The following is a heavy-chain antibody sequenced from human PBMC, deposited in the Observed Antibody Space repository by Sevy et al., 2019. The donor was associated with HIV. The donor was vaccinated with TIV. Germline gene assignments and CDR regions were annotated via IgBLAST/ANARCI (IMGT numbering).Heavy chain of an antibody. Sequence: GGSLRLSCAASGFTFSKYSMSWVRQPPGKGLEWVSTLSFGCGEINYADSVKGRFTMTRDNSKSSAYLQMNNLRPEDTAVYYCAREGCTKPHDYWGQGTLVTVSS. CDR3: AREGCTKPHDY. V-gene: IGHV3-23*01. D-gene: IGHD2-8*01. CDR2: LSFGCGEI. J-gene: IGHJ4*02. CDR1: GFTFSKYS.